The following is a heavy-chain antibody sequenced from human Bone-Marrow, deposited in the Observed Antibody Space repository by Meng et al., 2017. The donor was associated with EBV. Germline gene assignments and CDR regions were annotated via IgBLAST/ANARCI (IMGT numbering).Heavy chain of an antibody. J-gene: IGHJ4*02. D-gene: IGHD6-6*01. V-gene: IGHV2-5*02. CDR3: AHIIAARPFDY. CDR1: FFTRTRGVG. CDR2: IYWDDDK. Sequence: QTSLKESGPTLVQTTQTLTLHLTFFGFFTRTRGVGLGWIRQPPGKALELLALIYWDDDKRYSPSLKSRLTITKDTSKNQVVLTMTNMDPVDAATYYCAHIIAARPFDYWGQGTLVTVSS.